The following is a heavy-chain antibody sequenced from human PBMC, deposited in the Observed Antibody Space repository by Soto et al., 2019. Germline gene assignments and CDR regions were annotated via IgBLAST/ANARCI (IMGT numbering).Heavy chain of an antibody. CDR2: ISYDGSNK. CDR3: ARDESGGGAWLVRVGYYGMDV. Sequence: GGSLRLSCAASGFTFSSYAMHWVRQAPGKGLEWVAVISYDGSNKYYADSVKGRFTISRDNSKNTLYLQMNSLRAEDTAVYYRARDESGGGAWLVRVGYYGMDVWGQGTTVTVSS. J-gene: IGHJ6*02. D-gene: IGHD6-19*01. CDR1: GFTFSSYA. V-gene: IGHV3-30-3*01.